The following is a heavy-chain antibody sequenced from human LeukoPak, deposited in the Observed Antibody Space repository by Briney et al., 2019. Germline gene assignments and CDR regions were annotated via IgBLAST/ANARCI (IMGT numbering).Heavy chain of an antibody. CDR1: GGSFSGYY. Sequence: SETLSLTCAVYGGSFSGYYWSWIRQPPGKGLEWIGYIYYSGSTNYNPSLKSRVTISVDTSKNQFSLKLSSVTAADTAVYYCARATYHSSGWYGAFDYWGQGTLVTVSS. CDR3: ARATYHSSGWYGAFDY. V-gene: IGHV4-59*01. D-gene: IGHD6-19*01. CDR2: IYYSGST. J-gene: IGHJ4*02.